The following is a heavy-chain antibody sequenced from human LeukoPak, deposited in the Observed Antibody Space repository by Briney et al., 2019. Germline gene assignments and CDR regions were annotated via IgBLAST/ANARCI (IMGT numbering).Heavy chain of an antibody. CDR2: IIPILGIA. Sequence: SVKVSCKASGGTFSSYAISWVRQAPGQGLEWMGRIIPILGIANYAQKFQGRVTITADKSTSTAYMELSSLRSEDTAVYYCAIPYYYDSSGLDYWGQGTLVTVSS. CDR1: GGTFSSYA. D-gene: IGHD3-22*01. CDR3: AIPYYYDSSGLDY. V-gene: IGHV1-69*04. J-gene: IGHJ4*02.